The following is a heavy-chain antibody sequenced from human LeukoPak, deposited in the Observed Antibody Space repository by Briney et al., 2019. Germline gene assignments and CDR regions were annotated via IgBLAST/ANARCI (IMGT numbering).Heavy chain of an antibody. CDR2: INGYDGKT. CDR1: GYTFRSFG. V-gene: IGHV1-18*01. CDR3: ARDQGSDWENYNYYGMDV. D-gene: IGHD6-19*01. J-gene: IGHJ6*02. Sequence: ASVKVSCKASGYTFRSFGISWVRQAPGQGLEWMGWINGYDGKTNYAKKFQGRVTMSTDTSTSTVYMEVRSLRSDDTAVYYCARDQGSDWENYNYYGMDVWGQGTTVTVS.